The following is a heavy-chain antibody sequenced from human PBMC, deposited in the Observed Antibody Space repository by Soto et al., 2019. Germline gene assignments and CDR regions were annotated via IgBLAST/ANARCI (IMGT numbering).Heavy chain of an antibody. CDR1: GYRFTNYW. V-gene: IGHV5-51*01. CDR2: IYPSDSDT. Sequence: GESLKISCKGSGYRFTNYWIGWVRPMPGKGLEWMGIIYPSDSDTTYSPSFQGQVTMSADKSISTAYLQWSSLKASDTAMYYCARGVETKPYFDYWGQGTLVTVSS. CDR3: ARGVETKPYFDY. J-gene: IGHJ4*02.